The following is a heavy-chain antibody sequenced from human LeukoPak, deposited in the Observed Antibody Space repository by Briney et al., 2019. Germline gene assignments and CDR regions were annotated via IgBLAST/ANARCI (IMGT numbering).Heavy chain of an antibody. V-gene: IGHV1-2*02. CDR2: INPNSGGT. CDR3: ARDVVAARGAFDI. CDR1: GYTFTGYY. Sequence: ASVKVSCKASGYTFTGYYMHWVRQAPGQGLEWMGWINPNSGGTNCAQKFQGRVTMTRDTSISTAYMELSRLRSDDTAVYYCARDVVAARGAFDIWGQGTMVTVSS. J-gene: IGHJ3*02. D-gene: IGHD2-15*01.